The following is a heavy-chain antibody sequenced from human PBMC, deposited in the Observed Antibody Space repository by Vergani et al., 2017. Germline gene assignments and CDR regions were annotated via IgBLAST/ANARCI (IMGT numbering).Heavy chain of an antibody. Sequence: QVQLVESGGGVVQPGGSLRLSCAASGFTFSSYGMNWVRQAPGKGLEWVAFVRDDGSNKYYADSVKGRFTISRDNSKNTLYRQLNSLRAEATAVYYCARLYYDSSCYYDRRGGGDYWGQGPLVTVSS. CDR3: ARLYYDSSCYYDRRGGGDY. CDR1: GFTFSSYG. CDR2: VRDDGSNK. V-gene: IGHV3-30*02. D-gene: IGHD3-22*01. J-gene: IGHJ4*02.